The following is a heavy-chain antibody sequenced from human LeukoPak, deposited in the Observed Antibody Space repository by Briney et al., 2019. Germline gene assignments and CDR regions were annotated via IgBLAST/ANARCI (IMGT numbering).Heavy chain of an antibody. J-gene: IGHJ4*02. D-gene: IGHD6-19*01. CDR3: ARVAEYSSGWYDPFDY. CDR1: GYSFTSYA. Sequence: GASVKVSCKASGYSFTSYAMNWVRQAPGQGLEWMGWINTNTGNPTYAQGFTGRCVFSLDTSVNTAYLQISSLKAEDTAVYSCARVAEYSSGWYDPFDYWGQGTLVTVSS. CDR2: INTNTGNP. V-gene: IGHV7-4-1*02.